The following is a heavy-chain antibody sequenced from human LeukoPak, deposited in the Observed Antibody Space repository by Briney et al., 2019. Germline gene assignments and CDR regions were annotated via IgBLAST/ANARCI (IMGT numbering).Heavy chain of an antibody. CDR1: GFTFSSYA. V-gene: IGHV3-23*01. J-gene: IGHJ4*02. CDR2: NNGRGGNK. CDR3: AKEPLSVDTAMVSYFDY. Sequence: PGGSLRLSCAASGFTFSSYAMSSVREAPGKGVELVSANNGRGGNKYYADPVKARFPITRDNSKTTLYLEKNSLSAEDAAVYYCAKEPLSVDTAMVSYFDYWGQGTLVTVSS. D-gene: IGHD5-18*01.